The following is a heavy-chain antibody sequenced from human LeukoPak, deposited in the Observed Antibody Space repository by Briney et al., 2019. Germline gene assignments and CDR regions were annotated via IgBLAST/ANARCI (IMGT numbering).Heavy chain of an antibody. D-gene: IGHD1-14*01. CDR3: TTDARVQYKFVP. Sequence: GGSLRLSCVVSGLTFSNAWMRWVRQGPGKGLEWVGRIKSKTDGETTDYAAPVKGRFTISRDDSKNTLYLQMNSLKTEDTAVYYCTTDARVQYKFVPSGRGTLITVSS. CDR2: IKSKTDGETT. V-gene: IGHV3-15*01. CDR1: GLTFSNAW. J-gene: IGHJ5*02.